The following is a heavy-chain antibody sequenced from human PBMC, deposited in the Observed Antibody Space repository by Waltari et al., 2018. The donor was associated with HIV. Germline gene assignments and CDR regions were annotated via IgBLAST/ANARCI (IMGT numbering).Heavy chain of an antibody. J-gene: IGHJ4*02. D-gene: IGHD1-26*01. Sequence: QVQLVQSGAEVKKPGASVKVSCKASGYSFTTYDFNWVRQATGQGLEWMGWLSPNSGKTGYARKFQGRVTMTRNTSISTAYMELSTLRSEDTAVYYCARGLESGSYYAPFDYWSQGTLVTVSS. CDR3: ARGLESGSYYAPFDY. CDR2: LSPNSGKT. CDR1: GYSFTTYD. V-gene: IGHV1-8*01.